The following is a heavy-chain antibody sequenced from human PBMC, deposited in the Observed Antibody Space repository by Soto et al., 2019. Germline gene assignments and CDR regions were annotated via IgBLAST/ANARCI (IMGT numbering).Heavy chain of an antibody. CDR1: GFTFSSYG. Sequence: PGGSLRLSCAASGFTFSSYGMHWVRQAPGKGLEWVAVIWYDGSNKYYADSVKGRFTISRDNSKNTLYLQMNSLRAEDTAVYYCAKDLDSGSPTVYYFDYWGQGTLVTVSS. CDR3: AKDLDSGSPTVYYFDY. D-gene: IGHD1-26*01. J-gene: IGHJ4*02. V-gene: IGHV3-30*02. CDR2: IWYDGSNK.